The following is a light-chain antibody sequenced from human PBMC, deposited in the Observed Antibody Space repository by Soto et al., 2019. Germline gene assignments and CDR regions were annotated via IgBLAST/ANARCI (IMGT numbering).Light chain of an antibody. CDR2: GAS. Sequence: ETGLTQSPCALSLSPGERATLSCRASQSVSSSYLAWYQQKPGQAPRLLIYGASSRATGIPDRFSGSGSGTDFTLTISRLEPEDFAVYYCQQSGSSPITFGQGTRLEI. CDR1: QSVSSSY. CDR3: QQSGSSPIT. V-gene: IGKV3-20*01. J-gene: IGKJ5*01.